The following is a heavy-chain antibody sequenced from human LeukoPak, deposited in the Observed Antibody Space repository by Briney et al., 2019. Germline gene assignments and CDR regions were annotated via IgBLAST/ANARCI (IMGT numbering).Heavy chain of an antibody. V-gene: IGHV3-7*01. D-gene: IGHD6-13*01. CDR2: IKPDGSEK. CDR3: ARDGGYSTNFDY. Sequence: GGSLRLSCAASGFTFSTTWMNWVRQAPGEGLEWVANIKPDGSEKYYVDSVKGRFTISRDNAKNSLYLQMNSLRAEDTAVYYCARDGGYSTNFDYWGQGTLVTVSS. CDR1: GFTFSTTW. J-gene: IGHJ4*02.